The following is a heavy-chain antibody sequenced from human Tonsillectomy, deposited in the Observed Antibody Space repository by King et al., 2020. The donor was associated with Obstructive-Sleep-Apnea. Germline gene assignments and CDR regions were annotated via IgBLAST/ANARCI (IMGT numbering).Heavy chain of an antibody. CDR1: GFIFSNAW. CDR2: IKRKTDGGTT. J-gene: IGHJ6*02. Sequence: VQLVESGGGLVKPVGSLILSCAASGFIFSNAWMTWVRQAPGKGREWVGRIKRKTDGGTTDYAAPVKGRFTISRDDSKNTLYLQMSSLRTEDTAVYYCTSRPYYYDSSGKAAEYYYYFYGTDIWGQGTTVTVSS. D-gene: IGHD3-22*01. CDR3: TSRPYYYDSSGKAAEYYYYFYGTDI. V-gene: IGHV3-15*01.